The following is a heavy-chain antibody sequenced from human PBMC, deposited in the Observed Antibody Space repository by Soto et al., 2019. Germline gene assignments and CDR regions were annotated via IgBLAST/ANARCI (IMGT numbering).Heavy chain of an antibody. V-gene: IGHV3-30*18. Sequence: GGSLRLSCAASGFTFSSYGMHWVRQAPGKGLEWVAVISYDGSNKYYADSVKGRFTISRDNSKNTLYLQMNSLRAEDTAVYYCAKQGDTAMAIYYYYYGMDVWGQGTTVTVSS. CDR1: GFTFSSYG. J-gene: IGHJ6*02. CDR3: AKQGDTAMAIYYYYYGMDV. D-gene: IGHD5-18*01. CDR2: ISYDGSNK.